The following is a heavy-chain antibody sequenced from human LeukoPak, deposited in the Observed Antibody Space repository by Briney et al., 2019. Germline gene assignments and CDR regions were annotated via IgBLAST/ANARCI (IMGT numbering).Heavy chain of an antibody. CDR1: GFTFSSYW. Sequence: GGSLRLSCAAPGFTFSSYWMIWVRQAPGKGLEWVANIRQDGSEKYYVASVRGRFTISRDNAKNSLYLQMNSLRREDTAVYYCARLADYDSSGYFDYWGQGTLVTVSS. V-gene: IGHV3-7*01. CDR3: ARLADYDSSGYFDY. CDR2: IRQDGSEK. J-gene: IGHJ4*02. D-gene: IGHD3-22*01.